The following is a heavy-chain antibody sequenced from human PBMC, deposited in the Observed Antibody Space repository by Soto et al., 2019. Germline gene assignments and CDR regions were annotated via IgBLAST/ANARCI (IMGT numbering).Heavy chain of an antibody. V-gene: IGHV1-3*01. CDR3: AGVEATYYYYYGIDV. D-gene: IGHD2-15*01. J-gene: IGHJ6*02. CDR2: INAGNGNT. Sequence: QVQLVQSGAEVKKPGASVKVSCKASGYTFTSYAMHWVRQAPGQRLEWMGWINAGNGNTKYSQKFQGSVTITSDTSPSTGYMELSSLRSDNTAVYYCAGVEATYYYYYGIDVWGQGTTVTVSS. CDR1: GYTFTSYA.